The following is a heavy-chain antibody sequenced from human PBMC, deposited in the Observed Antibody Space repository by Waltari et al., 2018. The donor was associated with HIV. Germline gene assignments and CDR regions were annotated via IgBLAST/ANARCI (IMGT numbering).Heavy chain of an antibody. CDR3: ARDLVVAAAEGFDP. D-gene: IGHD2-15*01. CDR2: IYYIGRT. J-gene: IGHJ5*02. Sequence: QVELQESGPGLVKPSETLSLTCTVSGGSITSYSWSWIRQSPGMGLEWIGHIYYIGRTTYNPSLKGRVIMSLDTSKNHISLNLRSLSAADTAVYYCARDLVVAAAEGFDPWGQGILVTVSS. CDR1: GGSITSYS. V-gene: IGHV4-59*01.